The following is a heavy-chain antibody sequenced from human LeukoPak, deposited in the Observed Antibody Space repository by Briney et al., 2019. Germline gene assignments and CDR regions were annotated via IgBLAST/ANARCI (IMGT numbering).Heavy chain of an antibody. V-gene: IGHV3-30*18. CDR1: GFTFSNYA. CDR2: ISYDGNKK. CDR3: AKGGLEGTRYNMEV. J-gene: IGHJ6*02. Sequence: PGRSLRLSCAASGFTFSNYAIHWGRQAPGKGLEWVAVISYDGNKKYYADSVKGRFTISRDNSKNTLHLQMNSLRAEDTAIYYCAKGGLEGTRYNMEVWGQGTTVTVSS. D-gene: IGHD5-24*01.